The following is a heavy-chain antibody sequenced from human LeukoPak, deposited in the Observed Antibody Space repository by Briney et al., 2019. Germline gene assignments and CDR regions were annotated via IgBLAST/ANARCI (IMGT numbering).Heavy chain of an antibody. CDR3: ARDFGSYGYDY. Sequence: SETLSLTCAVYGGSFSGYYWSFIRQPAGKGLEWIGRIYTSGSTNYNPSLKSRVTISVDTSKNQFSLKLSSVTAADTAVYYCARDFGSYGYDYWGQGTLVTVSS. D-gene: IGHD5-18*01. CDR2: IYTSGST. V-gene: IGHV4-4*07. J-gene: IGHJ4*02. CDR1: GGSFSGYY.